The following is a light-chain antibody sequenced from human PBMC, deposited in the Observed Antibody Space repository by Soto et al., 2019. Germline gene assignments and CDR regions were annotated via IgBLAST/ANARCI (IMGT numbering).Light chain of an antibody. V-gene: IGLV1-40*01. J-gene: IGLJ2*01. Sequence: QSVLTQPPSVSGAPGQRVTISCTGSSSNMGAGYVVHWYQQLPGTAPKLLIYGNSNRPSGVPDRFSGSKSGTSASLAIAGLQAEDVADYYCQSYDSSLSGSVFGGGTKLTVL. CDR3: QSYDSSLSGSV. CDR1: SSNMGAGYV. CDR2: GNS.